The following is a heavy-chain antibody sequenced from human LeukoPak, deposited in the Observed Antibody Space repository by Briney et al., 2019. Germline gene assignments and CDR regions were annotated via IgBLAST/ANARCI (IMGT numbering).Heavy chain of an antibody. D-gene: IGHD2-21*02. CDR3: AKDREHIVVVTASLDY. CDR2: IRSNGGTT. Sequence: PGGTLRLSCAVSGFTFSSYGMTWVRQAPGKGLEWVSTIRSNGGTTYYADSVKGRFTISRDNSKNTLYLQMNSLRAEDTAVYYCAKDREHIVVVTASLDYWGQGTLVTVSS. V-gene: IGHV3-23*01. J-gene: IGHJ4*02. CDR1: GFTFSSYG.